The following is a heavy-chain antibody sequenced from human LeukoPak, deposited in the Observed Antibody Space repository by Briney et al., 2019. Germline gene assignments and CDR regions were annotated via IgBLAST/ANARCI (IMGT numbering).Heavy chain of an antibody. Sequence: PGGSLRLSCAASGFTFSSYSMNWVRQAPGKGLEWVSSISSSSSYIYYADSVKGRFTISRDNAKNSLYLQMNSLRAEDTAVYYCARDLYYYGSGSYYNRPYYYGMDVWGKGTRSPSPQ. V-gene: IGHV3-21*01. CDR2: ISSSSSYI. CDR3: ARDLYYYGSGSYYNRPYYYGMDV. D-gene: IGHD3-10*01. CDR1: GFTFSSYS. J-gene: IGHJ6*04.